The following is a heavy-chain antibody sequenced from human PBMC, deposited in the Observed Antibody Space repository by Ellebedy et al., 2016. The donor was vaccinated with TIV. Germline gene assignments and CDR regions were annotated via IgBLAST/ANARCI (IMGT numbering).Heavy chain of an antibody. Sequence: SETLSLXCAVYGGSFSGYYWSWIRQPPGKGLEWIGEINNGGSGTYNPSLKSRVTIFVDTSKNQFSLNLSSVTAADTAVYYCARQKDELRGWFNPWGQGTLVTVSA. CDR3: ARQKDELRGWFNP. J-gene: IGHJ5*02. CDR1: GGSFSGYY. CDR2: INNGGSG. D-gene: IGHD1-1*01. V-gene: IGHV4-34*01.